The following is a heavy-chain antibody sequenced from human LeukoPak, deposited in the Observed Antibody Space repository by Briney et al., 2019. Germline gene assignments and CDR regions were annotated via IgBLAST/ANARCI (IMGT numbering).Heavy chain of an antibody. Sequence: GGSLRLSCAASGFTFSSYAMSWVRQAPGKGLQWVSAISGSGGSTYYADSVKGRFTISRDNSKNTLYLQMNSLRAEDTAVYYCARVGYDFWSGYYTGDWFDPWGQGTLVTVSS. CDR2: ISGSGGST. CDR1: GFTFSSYA. J-gene: IGHJ5*02. D-gene: IGHD3-3*01. V-gene: IGHV3-23*01. CDR3: ARVGYDFWSGYYTGDWFDP.